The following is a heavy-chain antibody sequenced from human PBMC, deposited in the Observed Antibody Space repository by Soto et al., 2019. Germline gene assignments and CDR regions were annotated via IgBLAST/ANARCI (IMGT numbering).Heavy chain of an antibody. V-gene: IGHV3-23*01. J-gene: IGHJ6*02. Sequence: VQLLESGGGLVEPGGSLRLSCAASGFTFSSNAMSWVRQAPGKGLEWVSASSGSGGSTYYADSVKGRFTISRDNSKNTLYLQMNSLRAEDTAVYYCAKGFLEDYYYYGMDVWGQGTTVTVSS. CDR2: SSGSGGST. D-gene: IGHD3-3*01. CDR3: AKGFLEDYYYYGMDV. CDR1: GFTFSSNA.